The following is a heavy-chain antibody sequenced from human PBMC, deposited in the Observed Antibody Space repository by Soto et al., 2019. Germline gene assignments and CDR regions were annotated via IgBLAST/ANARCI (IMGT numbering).Heavy chain of an antibody. CDR3: ARRSSSSHYYYYMDV. D-gene: IGHD6-6*01. CDR2: IYPDDSDT. J-gene: IGHJ6*03. Sequence: LGESLKISCKGSGYSFTSYWIGWVRQMPGKGLEWMGIIYPDDSDTTYSPSFQGQVTISADKSISTAYLQWSSLKASDTAMYYCARRSSSSHYYYYMDVWGKGTTVTVSS. CDR1: GYSFTSYW. V-gene: IGHV5-51*01.